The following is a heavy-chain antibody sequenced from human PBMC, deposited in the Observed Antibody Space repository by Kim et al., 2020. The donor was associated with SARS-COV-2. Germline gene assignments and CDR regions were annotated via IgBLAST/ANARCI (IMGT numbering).Heavy chain of an antibody. CDR2: IGGAGGSI. J-gene: IGHJ4*02. Sequence: GGSLRLSCAASGFTFSSYSMNWVRQAPGKGPEWVSYIGGAGGSIRYADSVKGRLTISRDNARNSLFLQMNSLRVEDTAVYYCARGRQYSYGLAYWGQGTAVTV. V-gene: IGHV3-48*04. CDR1: GFTFSSYS. CDR3: ARGRQYSYGLAY. D-gene: IGHD5-18*01.